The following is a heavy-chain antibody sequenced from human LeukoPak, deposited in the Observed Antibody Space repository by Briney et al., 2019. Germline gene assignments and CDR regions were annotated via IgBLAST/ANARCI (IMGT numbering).Heavy chain of an antibody. D-gene: IGHD6-13*01. CDR3: AGSSWGRKIYFDY. CDR2: IYDSGST. CDR1: GGSIRSSYYY. J-gene: IGHJ4*02. V-gene: IGHV4-39*07. Sequence: SETLSLTCTVSGGSIRSSYYYWGWIRQPPGKGLEWIGSIYDSGSTYYNPSLKSRVTISVDTSKNQFSLKLSSVTAADTAVYYCAGSSWGRKIYFDYWGQGTLVTASS.